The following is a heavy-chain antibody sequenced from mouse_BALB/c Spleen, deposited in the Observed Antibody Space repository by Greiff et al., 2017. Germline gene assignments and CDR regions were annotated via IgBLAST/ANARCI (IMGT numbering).Heavy chain of an antibody. V-gene: IGHV1-54*03. D-gene: IGHD1-2*01. Sequence: QVQLKQSGAELVRPGTSVKVSCKASGYAFTNYLIEWVKQRPGQGLEWIGVINPGSGGTNYNEKFKGKATLTADKSSSTAYMQLSSLTSDDSAVYFCARSGFITTAYWGQGTLVTVSA. CDR2: INPGSGGT. CDR1: GYAFTNYL. J-gene: IGHJ3*01. CDR3: ARSGFITTAY.